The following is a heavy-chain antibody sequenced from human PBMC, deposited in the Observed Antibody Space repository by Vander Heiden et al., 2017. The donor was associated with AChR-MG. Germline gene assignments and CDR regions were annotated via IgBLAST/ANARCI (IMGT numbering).Heavy chain of an antibody. CDR3: ARGGAATVTKAIDY. Sequence: EVQLVASGGGLVQPGGSLRLSCAASGFTFSSYSMNWVRQAPGKGLEWVSYISSSSSTIYYADSVKGRFTISRDNAKNSLYLQMNSLRAEDTAVYYCARGGAATVTKAIDYWGQGTLVTVSS. J-gene: IGHJ4*02. CDR2: ISSSSSTI. D-gene: IGHD4-17*01. CDR1: GFTFSSYS. V-gene: IGHV3-48*01.